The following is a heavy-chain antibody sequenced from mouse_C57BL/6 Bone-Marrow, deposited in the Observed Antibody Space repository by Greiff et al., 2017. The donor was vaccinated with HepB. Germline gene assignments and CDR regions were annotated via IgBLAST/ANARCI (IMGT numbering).Heavy chain of an antibody. V-gene: IGHV1-69*01. CDR1: GYTFTSYW. J-gene: IGHJ2*01. Sequence: VQLQQPGAELVMPGASVKLSCKASGYTFTSYWMHWVKQRPGQGLEWIGEIDPSDSSTNYNQKFKGKSTLTVDKSSSTAYMQLSSLTSEDSAVYYCARAGPYYFDYWGQGTTLTVSS. D-gene: IGHD4-1*01. CDR3: ARAGPYYFDY. CDR2: IDPSDSST.